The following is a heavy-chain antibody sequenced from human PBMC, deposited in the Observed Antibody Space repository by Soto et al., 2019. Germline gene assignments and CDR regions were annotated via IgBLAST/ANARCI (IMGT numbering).Heavy chain of an antibody. CDR2: IYVTGAV. CDR1: GAALNSGNYY. D-gene: IGHD2-21*01. Sequence: SETLTLACSFSGAALNSGNYYWSWIRQVPGKGLEWIGHIYVTGAVDYNPSLRDRITISQDTSERQFSLNLRLVTAADTAVYYCARLRIATNNYKWFDPWGQGTLVTVSS. J-gene: IGHJ5*02. CDR3: ARLRIATNNYKWFDP. V-gene: IGHV4-31*03.